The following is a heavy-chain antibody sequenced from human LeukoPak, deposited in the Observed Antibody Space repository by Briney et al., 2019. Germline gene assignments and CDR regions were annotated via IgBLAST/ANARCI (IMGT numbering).Heavy chain of an antibody. CDR2: IYYSGTT. D-gene: IGHD1-14*01. Sequence: SETLSLTCTVSGGSISSSPYYWGWIRQPPGKGLEWIGSIYYSGTTHYNPSLESRVTISVDTSKNQFSLKLASVTAADTAIYYCAKGAGGFSHYNWFDPWXQGTLVTVSX. CDR1: GGSISSSPYY. V-gene: IGHV4-39*07. J-gene: IGHJ5*02. CDR3: AKGAGGFSHYNWFDP.